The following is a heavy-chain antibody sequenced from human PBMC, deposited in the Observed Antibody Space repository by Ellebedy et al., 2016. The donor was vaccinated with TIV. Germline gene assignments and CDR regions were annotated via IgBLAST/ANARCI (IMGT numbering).Heavy chain of an antibody. CDR3: AREARGYFGD. Sequence: SETLSLTCSVSGDSVTGYYWSWIRQSSGKGLEWIGYVYHSGTTNYNPSLKGRLTISLDSPNSQFSLKLSSVTAADTAVYYCAREARGYFGDWGQGIVVTVSS. D-gene: IGHD2-15*01. CDR2: VYHSGTT. CDR1: GDSVTGYY. J-gene: IGHJ4*02. V-gene: IGHV4-59*02.